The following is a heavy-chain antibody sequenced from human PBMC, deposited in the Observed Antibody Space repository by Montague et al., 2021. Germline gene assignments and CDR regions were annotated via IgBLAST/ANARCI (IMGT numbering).Heavy chain of an antibody. CDR1: GASIIDYY. CDR3: AVTNPYYYYGMDV. V-gene: IGHV4-59*01. Sequence: SETLSLTCSASGASIIDYYWRWIRQTPGKGLEWIGYIYYSRRTNYNPSLKSRVTISVDTSKNQFSLKLSSVTAADTAFYYCAVTNPYYYYGMDVWGQGTTVTVSS. CDR2: IYYSRRT. J-gene: IGHJ6*02. D-gene: IGHD1-14*01.